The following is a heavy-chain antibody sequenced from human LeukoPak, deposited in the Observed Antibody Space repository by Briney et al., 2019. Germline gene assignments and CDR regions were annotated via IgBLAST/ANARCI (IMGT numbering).Heavy chain of an antibody. J-gene: IGHJ4*02. CDR2: IKSKTDGGTT. V-gene: IGHV3-15*01. Sequence: GGSLRPSCAASGFTFSNAWMSWVRQAPGKGLEWVGRIKSKTDGGTTDYAAPVKGRFTISRDDSKNTLYLQMNSLKTEDTAVYYCTTDRVGRLLWFGESSRDWGQGTLVTVSS. CDR1: GFTFSNAW. D-gene: IGHD3-10*01. CDR3: TTDRVGRLLWFGESSRD.